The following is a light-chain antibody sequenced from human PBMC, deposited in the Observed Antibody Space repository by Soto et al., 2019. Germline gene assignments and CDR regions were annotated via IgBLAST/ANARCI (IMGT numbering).Light chain of an antibody. CDR1: QSVSRY. CDR3: QQRFSWPPT. V-gene: IGKV3-11*01. J-gene: IGKJ4*01. CDR2: DTS. Sequence: EIGLTQSPATLSLSPGERATLSCRASQSVSRYLAWYQQKPGQAPRLVIHDTSTRATGVPDTFSGSGSGTEFTLTFSSLETEDFAMYYCQQRFSWPPTFGGGTHVEIK.